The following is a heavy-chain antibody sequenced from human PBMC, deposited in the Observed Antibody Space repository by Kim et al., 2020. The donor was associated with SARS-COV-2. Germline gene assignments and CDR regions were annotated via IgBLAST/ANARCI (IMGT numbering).Heavy chain of an antibody. CDR2: ISYDGSNK. D-gene: IGHD3-22*01. Sequence: GGSLRLSCAASGFTFSSYAMHWVRQAPGKGLECVAVISYDGSNKYYADSVKGRFTISRDNSKNTLYLQMNSLRAEDTAVYYCARDYYDSSGYSYGMDVWGQGTTVTVSS. CDR1: GFTFSSYA. J-gene: IGHJ6*02. CDR3: ARDYYDSSGYSYGMDV. V-gene: IGHV3-30-3*01.